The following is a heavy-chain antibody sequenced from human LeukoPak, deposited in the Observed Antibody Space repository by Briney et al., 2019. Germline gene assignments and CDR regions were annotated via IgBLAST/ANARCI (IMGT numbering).Heavy chain of an antibody. D-gene: IGHD1-26*01. Sequence: GGSLRLSCAASGFNFSYYEMNWVRQAPGKGLEWVSAISGSGGSTYYADSVKGRFTISRDNSKNTLYLQMNSLRAEDTAVYYCAKEVAAVTNFDYWGQGTLVTVSS. J-gene: IGHJ4*02. CDR2: ISGSGGST. CDR3: AKEVAAVTNFDY. V-gene: IGHV3-23*01. CDR1: GFNFSYYE.